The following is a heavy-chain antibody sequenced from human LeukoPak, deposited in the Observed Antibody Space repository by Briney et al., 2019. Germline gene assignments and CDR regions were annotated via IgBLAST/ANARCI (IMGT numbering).Heavy chain of an antibody. Sequence: GRSLRLSCAASGFTFDDYAMHWVRQAPGKGLEWVSGISWNSGSIGYADSVKGRFTISRDNAKNSLYLQMNSLRAEDTALYYCAKAGGSGSPSDYWGQGTLVTVSS. CDR2: ISWNSGSI. J-gene: IGHJ4*02. V-gene: IGHV3-9*01. D-gene: IGHD3-10*01. CDR1: GFTFDDYA. CDR3: AKAGGSGSPSDY.